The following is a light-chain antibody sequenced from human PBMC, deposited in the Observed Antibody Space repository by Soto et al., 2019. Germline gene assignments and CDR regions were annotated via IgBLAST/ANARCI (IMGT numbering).Light chain of an antibody. CDR2: GAS. Sequence: EIVMTQSPVTLSVSPGERATLSCRASQSVSSNLAWYQQKPGQAPRLLIYGASTRATGIPARFSGSGSGTEFTRTISSLQSEDFAVYYCQQYNNWPPWTFGQGTKVEIK. J-gene: IGKJ1*01. CDR1: QSVSSN. V-gene: IGKV3-15*01. CDR3: QQYNNWPPWT.